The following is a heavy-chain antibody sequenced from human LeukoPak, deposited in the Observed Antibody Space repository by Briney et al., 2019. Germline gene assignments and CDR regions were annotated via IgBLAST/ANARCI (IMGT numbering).Heavy chain of an antibody. CDR1: GGSFSGYY. CDR2: INHSGST. CDR3: ARAPPYGSGSYKGMDV. Sequence: SETLSLTCAVYGGSFSGYYWSWIRQPPGKGLKWIGEINHSGSTNYNPSLKSRVTISVDTSKNQFSLKLSSVTAADTAVYYCARAPPYGSGSYKGMDVWGKGTTVTVSS. D-gene: IGHD3-10*01. V-gene: IGHV4-34*01. J-gene: IGHJ6*04.